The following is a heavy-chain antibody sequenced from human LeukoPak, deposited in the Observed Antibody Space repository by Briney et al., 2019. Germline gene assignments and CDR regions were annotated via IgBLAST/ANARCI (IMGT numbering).Heavy chain of an antibody. V-gene: IGHV3-53*01. D-gene: IGHD3-10*01. J-gene: IGHJ6*02. CDR3: ATNCGSGTYPYGMDV. CDR1: GFTVSSNY. CDR2: IYSGGST. Sequence: GGSLRLSCAASGFTVSSNYMSWVRQAPGKGLEWVSVIYSGGSTYYADSVKGRFTISRDNSKNTLYLQMNSLRAEDTAVYYCATNCGSGTYPYGMDVWGQGTTVTVSS.